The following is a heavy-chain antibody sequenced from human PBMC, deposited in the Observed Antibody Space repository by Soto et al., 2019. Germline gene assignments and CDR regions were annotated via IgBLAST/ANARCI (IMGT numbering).Heavy chain of an antibody. CDR3: GSITVAGDDVDY. CDR2: IRSKGYNYAK. CDR1: GFTLSGSA. V-gene: IGHV3-73*02. J-gene: IGHJ4*02. Sequence: EMQLVESGGGLVQPGGSLRLSCAASGFTLSGSAVHWVRQASGKGLEWVGRIRSKGYNYAKNYGASVSGRFTISRDDSRNTAYLQMNSLKAEDASVYYCGSITVAGDDVDYWGQGTRVTVSS. D-gene: IGHD6-19*01.